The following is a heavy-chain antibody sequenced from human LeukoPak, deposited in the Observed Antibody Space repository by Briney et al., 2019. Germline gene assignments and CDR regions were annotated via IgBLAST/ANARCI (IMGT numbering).Heavy chain of an antibody. V-gene: IGHV4-34*01. Sequence: SETLSLTCAVYGGSFSGYYWSWTRQPPGKGLEWIGEINHSGSTNYNPSLKRRVTISVDTSKNQFSLKLSSVTAADTAVYYCASGRHQQYYYYYYMDVWGKGTTVTVSS. CDR3: ASGRHQQYYYYYYMDV. J-gene: IGHJ6*03. CDR2: INHSGST. CDR1: GGSFSGYY. D-gene: IGHD2-2*01.